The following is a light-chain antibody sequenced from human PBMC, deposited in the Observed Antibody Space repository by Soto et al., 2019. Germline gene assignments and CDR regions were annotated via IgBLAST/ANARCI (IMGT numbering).Light chain of an antibody. CDR1: QDIRNY. CDR2: DAS. V-gene: IGKV1-33*01. J-gene: IGKJ4*01. Sequence: DIQMTQSPSSLSASVGDRITITCQASQDIRNYLNWYQQKPGKAPSLLIYDASNLEAGVPSRFSGGGSGTNFTFTISSLQPEDIATYYCQQYDNLPLTFGGGTKVEI. CDR3: QQYDNLPLT.